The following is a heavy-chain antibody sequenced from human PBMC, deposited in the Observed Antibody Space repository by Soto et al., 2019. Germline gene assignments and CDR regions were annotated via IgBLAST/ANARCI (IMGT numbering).Heavy chain of an antibody. V-gene: IGHV1-46*01. CDR2: INPSGGST. D-gene: IGHD3-3*01. Sequence: ASVKVSCKASGYAFTSYYMHWVRQAPGQGLEWMGIINPSGGSTSYAQKFQGRVTMTRDTSTSTVYMELSRLRSDDTAVYYCARSIPHYDFWSGYPDYWGQGTLVTVS. J-gene: IGHJ4*02. CDR1: GYAFTSYY. CDR3: ARSIPHYDFWSGYPDY.